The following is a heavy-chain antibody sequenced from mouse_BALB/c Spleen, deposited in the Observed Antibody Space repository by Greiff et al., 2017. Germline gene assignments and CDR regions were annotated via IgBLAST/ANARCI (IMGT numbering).Heavy chain of an antibody. CDR3: TRDMDY. J-gene: IGHJ4*01. CDR1: GYTFTDYE. V-gene: IGHV1-15*01. Sequence: QVQLQQSGAELVRPGASVTLSCKASGYTFTDYEMHWVKQTPVHGLEWIGAIDPETGGTAYNQKFKGKATLTADKSSSTAYMELRSLTSEDSAVYYCTRDMDYWGQGTSVTVSS. CDR2: IDPETGGT.